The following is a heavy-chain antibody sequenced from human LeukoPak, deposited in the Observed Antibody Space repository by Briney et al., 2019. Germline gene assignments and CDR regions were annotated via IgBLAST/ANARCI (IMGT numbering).Heavy chain of an antibody. Sequence: GGSLRLSCAASGFTFSSYSMNWVRQAPGKGLEGVSSISSSSRYIYYAHSVNARFTISRDHAKKSLYLQMNSLRAEDTAVYYCARERYGSVAWFDPWGQGTLVTVSS. CDR1: GFTFSSYS. D-gene: IGHD3-10*01. J-gene: IGHJ5*02. CDR3: ARERYGSVAWFDP. V-gene: IGHV3-21*01. CDR2: ISSSSRYI.